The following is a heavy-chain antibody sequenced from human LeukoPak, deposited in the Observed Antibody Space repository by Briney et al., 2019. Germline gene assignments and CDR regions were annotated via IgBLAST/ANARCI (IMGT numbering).Heavy chain of an antibody. CDR2: VLDNTDFA. D-gene: IGHD3-16*01. J-gene: IGHJ4*02. V-gene: IGHV3-30-3*01. Sequence: GGSLRLSCSASGITLLSYTIHWLRRAPGRGREWLTLVLDNTDFAYHADSVKGRFIISRDDAKSSLFLQLNSLRTEDTAIYYCARDILLNPYYDNVPSLNEGDSWGQGTLVAVSS. CDR3: ARDILLNPYYDNVPSLNEGDS. CDR1: GITLLSYT.